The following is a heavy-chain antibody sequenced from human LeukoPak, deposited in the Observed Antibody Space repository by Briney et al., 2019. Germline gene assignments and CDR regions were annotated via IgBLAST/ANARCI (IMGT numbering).Heavy chain of an antibody. V-gene: IGHV1-69*06. J-gene: IGHJ4*02. CDR1: GGTFSSYA. D-gene: IGHD3-10*01. CDR2: IIPIFGTA. Sequence: SVKVSCKASGGTFSSYAISWVRQAPGQGLEWMGGIIPIFGTANYAQKFQGRVTITADKSTSTAYMELSSLRSDDTAVYYCARALPVLLWFGELDYWGQGTLVTVSS. CDR3: ARALPVLLWFGELDY.